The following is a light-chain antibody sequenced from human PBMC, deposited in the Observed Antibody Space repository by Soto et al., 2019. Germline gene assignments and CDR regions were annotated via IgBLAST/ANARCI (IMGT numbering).Light chain of an antibody. J-gene: IGKJ2*01. Sequence: DIQMTQSPSSLSASVGDRVTITCRSSQSISSHLNWYQQKPGKAPKLLIYGGSSLESGVPSRFSGSGSGTDFTLTISSLQPDDFATYYCQQSYTIPYIFRQGTKLEIK. V-gene: IGKV1-39*01. CDR3: QQSYTIPYI. CDR2: GGS. CDR1: QSISSH.